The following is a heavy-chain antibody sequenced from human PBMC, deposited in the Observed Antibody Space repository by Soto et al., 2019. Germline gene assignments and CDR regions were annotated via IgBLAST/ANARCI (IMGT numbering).Heavy chain of an antibody. J-gene: IGHJ4*02. D-gene: IGHD6-13*01. V-gene: IGHV3-23*01. CDR2: VSGSGSNT. CDR1: GFTFATCA. CDR3: AKDLQGYTRQIDY. Sequence: EVQLLESGGGLVQPGGSLRLSCAASGFTFATCAMNWVRQAPGKVLEWVSAVSGSGSNTYYTDSVKGRFTISRDNSKNTLYLQMNSLRADDTAVYFCAKDLQGYTRQIDYWGQGTLVIVSS.